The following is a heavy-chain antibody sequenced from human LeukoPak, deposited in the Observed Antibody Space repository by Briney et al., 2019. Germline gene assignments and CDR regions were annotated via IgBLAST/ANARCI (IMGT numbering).Heavy chain of an antibody. D-gene: IGHD4-11*01. Sequence: PSETLSLTCAVYGGSFSGYYWSWIRQPPGKGLEWIGEINHGGSTNYNPSLKSRVTISVDTSKNQFSLKLSSVTAADTAVYYCARVPLTTPDYWGQGTLVTVSS. CDR1: GGSFSGYY. V-gene: IGHV4-34*01. CDR2: INHGGST. CDR3: ARVPLTTPDY. J-gene: IGHJ4*02.